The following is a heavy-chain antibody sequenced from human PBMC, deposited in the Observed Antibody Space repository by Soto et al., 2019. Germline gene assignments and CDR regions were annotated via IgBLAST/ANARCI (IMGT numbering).Heavy chain of an antibody. CDR2: TYYRSKWYN. CDR3: ARDEQPPEFYYYYGMDV. V-gene: IGHV6-1*01. Sequence: PSQTLSLTGAISGDSVSSNSAAWNWIRQSPSRGLEWLGRTYYRSKWYNDYAVSVKSRITIDPDTSKNQFSLQLNSVTPEDTAVYYCARDEQPPEFYYYYGMDVWGQGTTVTVSS. CDR1: GDSVSSNSAA. D-gene: IGHD6-13*01. J-gene: IGHJ6*02.